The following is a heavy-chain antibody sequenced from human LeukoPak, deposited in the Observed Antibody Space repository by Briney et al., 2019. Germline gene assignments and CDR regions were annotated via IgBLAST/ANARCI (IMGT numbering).Heavy chain of an antibody. J-gene: IGHJ4*02. CDR3: AREAGAQWELLDWVTDY. Sequence: ASVKVSCKASGYTFTSYGISWVRQAPGQGLEWMGWISAYNGNTNHAQKLQGRVTMTTDTSTSTAYMELRSLRSDDTAVYYCAREAGAQWELLDWVTDYWGQGTLVTVSS. D-gene: IGHD1-26*01. CDR1: GYTFTSYG. V-gene: IGHV1-18*01. CDR2: ISAYNGNT.